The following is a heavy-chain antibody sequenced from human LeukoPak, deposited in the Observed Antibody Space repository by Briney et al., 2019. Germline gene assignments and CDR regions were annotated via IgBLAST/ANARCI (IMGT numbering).Heavy chain of an antibody. J-gene: IGHJ5*02. CDR2: IRIGGGGK. Sequence: GGSLRLSCAASGFDLTTYAMTWVRQAPAEGLERVSSIRIGGGGKYYADSVQGRFTISRDNSDNTLHLQMNNLRVEDTARYFCARCMVLSQGWCNWFDPWGQGTLVTVSS. V-gene: IGHV3-23*01. CDR1: GFDLTTYA. D-gene: IGHD6-13*01. CDR3: ARCMVLSQGWCNWFDP.